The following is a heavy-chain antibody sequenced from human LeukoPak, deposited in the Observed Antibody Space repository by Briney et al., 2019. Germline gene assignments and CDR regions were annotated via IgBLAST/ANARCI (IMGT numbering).Heavy chain of an antibody. CDR1: GFTFSTYW. Sequence: GGSLRLSCAASGFTFSTYWVHWVRQTPGKGLMWVSRIGSDGSDTIYADSVKGRFTISRDNAKNSLYLQMNSLRAEDTAVYYCARDDSGSYLPYYFDYWGQGTLVTVSS. V-gene: IGHV3-74*01. D-gene: IGHD1-26*01. CDR3: ARDDSGSYLPYYFDY. CDR2: IGSDGSDT. J-gene: IGHJ4*02.